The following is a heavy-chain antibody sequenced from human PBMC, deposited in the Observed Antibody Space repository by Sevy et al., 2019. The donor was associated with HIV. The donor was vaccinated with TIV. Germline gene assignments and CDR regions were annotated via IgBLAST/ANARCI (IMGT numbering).Heavy chain of an antibody. J-gene: IGHJ5*02. CDR3: ARVATTDYYDSSGYAGAWKWFDP. CDR1: GITFSSYT. Sequence: GGSLRLSCAASGITFSSYTMNWVRQAPGKGLEWVASISGRRNYIYYAGPVKGRFTVSRDNDKNSLYLQMNSLRVEDTAGYYCARVATTDYYDSSGYAGAWKWFDPWGQGTQVTVSS. D-gene: IGHD3-22*01. V-gene: IGHV3-21*06. CDR2: ISGRRNYI.